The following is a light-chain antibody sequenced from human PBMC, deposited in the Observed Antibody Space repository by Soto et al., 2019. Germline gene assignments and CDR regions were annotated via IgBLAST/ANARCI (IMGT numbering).Light chain of an antibody. J-gene: IGLJ2*01. V-gene: IGLV2-8*01. CDR2: DVS. CDR1: SSDVGVYNY. Sequence: QSVLTQPPSASGSSGQSVTISCTGTSSDVGVYNYVSWYQQHPGKAPKLMIYDVSERPSGVPDRFSGSKSGNTASLTVSGLQAEDEADYYCNSYAGTNNLLFGGGTKVTVL. CDR3: NSYAGTNNLL.